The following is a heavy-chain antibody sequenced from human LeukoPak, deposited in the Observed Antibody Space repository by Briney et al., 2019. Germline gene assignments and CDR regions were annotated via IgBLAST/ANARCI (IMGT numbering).Heavy chain of an antibody. V-gene: IGHV3-23*01. CDR1: GFTFSSYA. CDR2: ISGSGGST. CDR3: AKARYYGSGSFFDY. D-gene: IGHD3-10*01. J-gene: IGHJ4*02. Sequence: GGSLRLSCAASGFTFSSYAMSWVRQAPEKGLEWVSAISGSGGSTYYADSVKGRFTISRDNSKNTLYLQMNSLRAEDTAVYYCAKARYYGSGSFFDYWGQGTLVTVSS.